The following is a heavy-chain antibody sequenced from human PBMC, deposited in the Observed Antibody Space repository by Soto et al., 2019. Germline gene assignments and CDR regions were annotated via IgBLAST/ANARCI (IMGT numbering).Heavy chain of an antibody. D-gene: IGHD4-17*01. CDR1: GFTFSSYA. V-gene: IGHV3-23*01. CDR3: AKDYPPLTTVTTYFDY. J-gene: IGHJ4*02. Sequence: PGGSLRLSCAASGFTFSSYAMSWVRQAPGKGLEWVSAISGSGGSTYYADSVKGRFTISRDNSKNTLYLQMNSLRAEDTAVYYCAKDYPPLTTVTTYFDYWGQGTLVTVSS. CDR2: ISGSGGST.